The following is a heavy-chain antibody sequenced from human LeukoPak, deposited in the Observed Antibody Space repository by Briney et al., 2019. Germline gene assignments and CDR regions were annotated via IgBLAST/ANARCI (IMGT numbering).Heavy chain of an antibody. Sequence: PGGSLRLSCAASGFTFSSYGMHWVRQAPGKGLEWVAVIWYDGSNKYYADSVKGRFTISRDDSKDTLYLQMNSLRAEDTAVYYCARAEYGRTSWGQGTPVTLSS. D-gene: IGHD4-17*01. J-gene: IGHJ4*02. CDR2: IWYDGSNK. CDR1: GFTFSSYG. V-gene: IGHV3-33*01. CDR3: ARAEYGRTS.